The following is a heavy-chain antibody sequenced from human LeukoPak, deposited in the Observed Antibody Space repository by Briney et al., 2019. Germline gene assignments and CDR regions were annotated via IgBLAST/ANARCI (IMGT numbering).Heavy chain of an antibody. CDR1: GFTFSSYS. J-gene: IGHJ4*02. V-gene: IGHV3-48*02. CDR2: ISTSSSPI. Sequence: GGSLRLSCAASGFTFSSYSMSWVRQAPGKGLEWLSYISTSSSPIHYADSVKGRFTVSRDNAKNSLSLQMNSLRDEDTAVYFCARVGRFGETPGYYLDDWGQGTLVTVSS. CDR3: ARVGRFGETPGYYLDD. D-gene: IGHD3-10*01.